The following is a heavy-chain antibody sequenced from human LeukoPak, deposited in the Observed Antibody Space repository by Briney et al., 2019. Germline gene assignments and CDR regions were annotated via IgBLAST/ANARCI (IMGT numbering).Heavy chain of an antibody. V-gene: IGHV4-61*02. D-gene: IGHD6-19*01. CDR1: GGSISSGRYY. J-gene: IGHJ5*02. CDR3: ARALHSSGWWFDP. CDR2: IYTSGST. Sequence: SQTLSLTCTVSGGSISSGRYYWSWIRQPAGKGLEWIGRIYTSGSTNYNPSLKSRVTISVDTSKNQFSLKLSSVTAADTAVYYCARALHSSGWWFDPWGQGTLVTVSS.